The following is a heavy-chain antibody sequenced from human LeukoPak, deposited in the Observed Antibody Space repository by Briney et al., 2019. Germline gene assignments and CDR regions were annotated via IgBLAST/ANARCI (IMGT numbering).Heavy chain of an antibody. J-gene: IGHJ4*02. Sequence: SETLSLTCAVYGGSFSDYYWSWIRQPPGKGLEWIGEINHTGSTNYNPSLKSRVTISVDTSKNQFSLKLSSVTAADKAVYYCARDSVDTAMATDYWGQGTLVTVSS. V-gene: IGHV4-34*01. CDR2: INHTGST. D-gene: IGHD5-18*01. CDR3: ARDSVDTAMATDY. CDR1: GGSFSDYY.